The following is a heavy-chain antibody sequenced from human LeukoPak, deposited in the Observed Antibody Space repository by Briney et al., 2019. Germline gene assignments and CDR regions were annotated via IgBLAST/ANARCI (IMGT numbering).Heavy chain of an antibody. CDR2: IYYSGST. J-gene: IGHJ3*02. D-gene: IGHD2-2*02. V-gene: IGHV4-59*11. Sequence: LETLSLTCTVSGGSISSHYWSWIRQPPGKGLEWIGYIYYSGSTNYNPSLKSRVTISVDTSKNQFSLKLSSVTAADTTVSYCARFIRRPRGYCSSTSCYIDAFDIWGQGTMVTVSS. CDR1: GGSISSHY. CDR3: ARFIRRPRGYCSSTSCYIDAFDI.